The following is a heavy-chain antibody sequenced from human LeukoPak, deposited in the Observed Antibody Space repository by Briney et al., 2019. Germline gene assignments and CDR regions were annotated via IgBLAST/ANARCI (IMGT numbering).Heavy chain of an antibody. Sequence: GASVKVSCKASGYTFTGYYMHWVRQAPGQGLEWMGGIIPIFGTANYAQKFQGRVTITTDESTSTAYMELSSLSSEDTAVYYCASVVGASPNAFDIWGQGTMVTVSS. CDR1: GYTFTGYY. V-gene: IGHV1-69*05. CDR3: ASVVGASPNAFDI. D-gene: IGHD1-26*01. J-gene: IGHJ3*02. CDR2: IIPIFGTA.